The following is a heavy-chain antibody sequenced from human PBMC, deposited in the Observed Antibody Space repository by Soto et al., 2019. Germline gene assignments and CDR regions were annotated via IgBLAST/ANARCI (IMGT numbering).Heavy chain of an antibody. CDR1: GFTFSSYA. CDR3: ATGETPYYYGSGSYYGGDAFDI. CDR2: ISGSGGST. Sequence: EVQLLESGGGLVQPGGSLRLSCAASGFTFSSYAMSWVRQAPGKGLEWVSAISGSGGSTYYADSVKGRFTISRDNSKNTLYLQMNSLSAEDTAVYYCATGETPYYYGSGSYYGGDAFDIWGQGTMVTVSS. J-gene: IGHJ3*02. D-gene: IGHD3-10*01. V-gene: IGHV3-23*01.